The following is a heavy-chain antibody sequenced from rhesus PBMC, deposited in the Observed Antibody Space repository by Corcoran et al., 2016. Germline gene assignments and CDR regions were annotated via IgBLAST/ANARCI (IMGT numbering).Heavy chain of an antibody. Sequence: QLQLQESGPGLVKPSETLSVTCAVSGGSISSSYWSWIRQAPGKGLGWIGYIYGSSSSNNYNPSLKSRGNRSVDTYKNQLSLKLRAVTTAETAGYYCARDQGAGDYWGQGVLVTVSS. CDR1: GGSISSSY. CDR3: ARDQGAGDY. J-gene: IGHJ4*01. V-gene: IGHV4-169*02. CDR2: IYGSSSSN.